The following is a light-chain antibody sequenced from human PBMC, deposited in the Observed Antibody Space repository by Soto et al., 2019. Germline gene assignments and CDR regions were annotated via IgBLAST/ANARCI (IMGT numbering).Light chain of an antibody. Sequence: EIVLTQSPVTLSLSPGERATLSCIASQTVNSDYLTWYQQKPGQAPRLLIYAASSGAAGIPARFSGSGFGTDFTLTISSLEPEDAAVYYCQQRSNWPPITFGQGTRLE. J-gene: IGKJ5*01. CDR3: QQRSNWPPIT. V-gene: IGKV3D-20*02. CDR2: AAS. CDR1: QTVNSDY.